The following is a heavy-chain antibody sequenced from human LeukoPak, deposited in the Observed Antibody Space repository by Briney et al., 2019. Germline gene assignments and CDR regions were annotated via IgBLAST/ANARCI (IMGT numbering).Heavy chain of an antibody. D-gene: IGHD5-18*01. CDR3: ARGGLGYSYGYYFKY. J-gene: IGHJ4*02. V-gene: IGHV4-31*03. CDR1: GGSISSGGYY. Sequence: SQTLSLTCTVSGGSISSGGYYWSWIRQHPGKGLEWIGYIYYSGSTYYNPSLKSRVTISVDTSKNQFSLKLSSVTAADTAVYYCARGGLGYSYGYYFKYWGQGTLVTVSS. CDR2: IYYSGST.